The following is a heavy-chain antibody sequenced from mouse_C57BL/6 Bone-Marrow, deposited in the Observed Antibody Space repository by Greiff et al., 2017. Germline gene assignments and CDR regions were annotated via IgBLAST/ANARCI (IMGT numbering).Heavy chain of an antibody. V-gene: IGHV5-6*01. CDR3: ARWLYAMDY. J-gene: IGHJ4*01. CDR2: ISSGGSYT. CDR1: GFPFSSHG. Sequence: EVHLVESGGDLVKPGGSLKLSCASSGFPFSSHGMSWVRQTPDTRLELVATISSGGSYTYYPATVKGRFTISRDNAKNTLYLQMSSLKSEDKAMYYCARWLYAMDYWGQGTSVTVSS.